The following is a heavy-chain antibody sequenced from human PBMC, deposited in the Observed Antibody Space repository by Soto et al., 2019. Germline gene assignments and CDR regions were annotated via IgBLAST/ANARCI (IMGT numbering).Heavy chain of an antibody. Sequence: QVQLVQSGAEVKKPGASVKVSCKASGYTFTSYGISWVRQAPGQGLEWMGWISAYNGNTNYAQKLQGRVTMTTDTSTRTAYIELRSLRSDDTAVYYCARVRTDSGWAIGYDYWGQGTLVTVSS. CDR3: ARVRTDSGWAIGYDY. CDR2: ISAYNGNT. D-gene: IGHD6-19*01. CDR1: GYTFTSYG. J-gene: IGHJ4*02. V-gene: IGHV1-18*01.